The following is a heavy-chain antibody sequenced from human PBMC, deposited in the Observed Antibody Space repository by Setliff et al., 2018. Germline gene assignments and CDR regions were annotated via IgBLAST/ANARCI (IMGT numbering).Heavy chain of an antibody. J-gene: IGHJ4*02. Sequence: GGSLRLSCVASGITFTSYAVSLVRQAPGKGLEWVSYISSSGSTIYYVDSVKGRFTISRDNAKNSLYLQMNSLRAEDTAVYYCARYSSGWFFDYWGQGTPVTVSS. D-gene: IGHD6-19*01. V-gene: IGHV3-11*04. CDR2: ISSSGSTI. CDR1: GITFTSYA. CDR3: ARYSSGWFFDY.